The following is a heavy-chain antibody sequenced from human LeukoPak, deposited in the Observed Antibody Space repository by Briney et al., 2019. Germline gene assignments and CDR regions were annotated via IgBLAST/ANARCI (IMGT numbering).Heavy chain of an antibody. J-gene: IGHJ2*01. Sequence: QAGGSLRLSCAASGFTFSNYWMSWVRQAPGKGLDWVANIKHDGIEKYFADSVTGRFTISRGNAKNSLYLQMNSLRPEDTAVYYCAKLVVVTATYWYFDLWGRGTPVTASS. CDR3: AKLVVVTATYWYFDL. CDR2: IKHDGIEK. CDR1: GFTFSNYW. D-gene: IGHD2-21*02. V-gene: IGHV3-7*01.